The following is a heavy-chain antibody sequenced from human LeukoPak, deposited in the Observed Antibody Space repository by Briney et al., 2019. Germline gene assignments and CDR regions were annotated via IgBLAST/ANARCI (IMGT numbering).Heavy chain of an antibody. J-gene: IGHJ4*02. Sequence: GESLKISCKGSGYIFANYWIAWVRQMPGRGLELMGVIYPGDSDTRYSPSFQGQVTISADKSISTAYLQWSSLKASDTAIYYCARRATDYSADYWGQGTLVTVSS. V-gene: IGHV5-51*01. CDR2: IYPGDSDT. CDR3: ARRATDYSADY. CDR1: GYIFANYW. D-gene: IGHD4-11*01.